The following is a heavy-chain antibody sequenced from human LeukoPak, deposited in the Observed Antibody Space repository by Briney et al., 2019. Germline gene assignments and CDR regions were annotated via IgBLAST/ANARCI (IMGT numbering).Heavy chain of an antibody. V-gene: IGHV4-61*02. CDR1: GGSISSNSYY. D-gene: IGHD2-2*01. J-gene: IGHJ4*02. CDR3: ARMDCSSTSCYVDC. CDR2: IYASGST. Sequence: PSETLSLTRTVSGGSISSNSYYWSWIRQPAGKGLEWIGRIYASGSTNYNASLKSRVTISVDTSKNQFSLKLSSVTAADTAVYYCARMDCSSTSCYVDCWGQGTLVTVSS.